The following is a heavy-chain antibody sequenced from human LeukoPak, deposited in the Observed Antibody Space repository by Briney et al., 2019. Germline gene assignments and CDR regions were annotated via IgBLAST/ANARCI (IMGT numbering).Heavy chain of an antibody. CDR2: IKQDGSEK. Sequence: GGSLRLSCAASGFTFSSYWMSWVRQAPGKGLEWAANIKQDGSEKYYVDSVKGRFTISRDNAKNSLYLQMNSLRAEDTAVYYCARERKEVVVIPGVPYYYSYMDVWGKGTTVTVSS. V-gene: IGHV3-7*01. D-gene: IGHD2-2*01. CDR1: GFTFSSYW. J-gene: IGHJ6*03. CDR3: ARERKEVVVIPGVPYYYSYMDV.